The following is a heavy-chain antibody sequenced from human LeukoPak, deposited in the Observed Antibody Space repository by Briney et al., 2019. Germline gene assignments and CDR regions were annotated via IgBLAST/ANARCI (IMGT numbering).Heavy chain of an antibody. Sequence: GGSLRLSCAASGFTFSSYAMSWVRQAPGKGLEWVSAISGSGGSTYYADSVKGRFTISRDNSKNTLYLQMNSLRAEDTAIYYCAKDHFNRPAFDMWGQGTMVTVSS. CDR2: ISGSGGST. CDR1: GFTFSSYA. J-gene: IGHJ3*02. CDR3: AKDHFNRPAFDM. V-gene: IGHV3-23*01. D-gene: IGHD3-3*02.